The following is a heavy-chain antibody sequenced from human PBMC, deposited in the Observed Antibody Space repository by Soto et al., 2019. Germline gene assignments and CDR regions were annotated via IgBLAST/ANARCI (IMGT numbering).Heavy chain of an antibody. CDR3: ARDNGLGYDSSGYYYDY. V-gene: IGHV3-21*01. Sequence: EVQLVESGGGLVKPGGSLRLSCAASGFTFSSYSMNWVRQAPGKGLEWASSISSSSSYIYYADSVKGRFTISRDNAKNSLYLQMNSLRAEDTAVYYCARDNGLGYDSSGYYYDYWGQGTLVTVSS. CDR1: GFTFSSYS. CDR2: ISSSSSYI. D-gene: IGHD3-22*01. J-gene: IGHJ4*02.